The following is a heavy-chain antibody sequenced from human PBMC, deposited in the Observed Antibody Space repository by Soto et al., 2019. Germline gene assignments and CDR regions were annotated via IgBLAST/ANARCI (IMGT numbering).Heavy chain of an antibody. V-gene: IGHV3-74*01. Sequence: DVQLVESGGGSVQPGGSLSLSCAATGFTFSYYWMHWVRQAPGKGLVWVSRIHSDGSSTTDADSVKSRFTISRDNAKYTMYSQMNSLTAEYTAVYYWPRGPWTALDLWGQGTIGTFAS. D-gene: IGHD3-3*01. CDR2: IHSDGSST. CDR1: GFTFSYYW. J-gene: IGHJ3*01. CDR3: PRGPWTALDL.